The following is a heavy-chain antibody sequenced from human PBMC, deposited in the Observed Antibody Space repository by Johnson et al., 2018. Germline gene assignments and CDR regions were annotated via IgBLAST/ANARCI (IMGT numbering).Heavy chain of an antibody. CDR3: ARRGYSYGLYYYYFCMDV. V-gene: IGHV5-51*03. CDR1: GYSFTSYW. Sequence: VQLVQSGAEVKKPGESLKISCKGSGYSFTSYWIGWVRQMPGKGLEWMGIIYPGDSDTRYSPSFQGQVTISADQSISTAYLQWSSLKASDTTIDYFARRGYSYGLYYYYFCMDVWGKGTTVTVSS. D-gene: IGHD5-18*01. CDR2: IYPGDSDT. J-gene: IGHJ6*03.